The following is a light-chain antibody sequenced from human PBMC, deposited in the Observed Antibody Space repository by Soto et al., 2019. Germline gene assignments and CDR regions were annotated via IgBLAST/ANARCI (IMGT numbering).Light chain of an antibody. Sequence: QSVLTQPASVSGSPGQSITISFTGTSSDVGGYKYVSWYQQHPGRAPKLMIYDITDRPSGVSYRFSGSKSGNTASLTISGLQAEDEATYYCCSYTSSSTRVFGGGTKLTVL. V-gene: IGLV2-14*01. CDR1: SSDVGGYKY. CDR3: CSYTSSSTRV. CDR2: DIT. J-gene: IGLJ3*02.